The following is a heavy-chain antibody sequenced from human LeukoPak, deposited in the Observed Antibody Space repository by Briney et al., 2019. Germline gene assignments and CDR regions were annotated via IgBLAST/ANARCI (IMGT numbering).Heavy chain of an antibody. J-gene: IGHJ6*03. CDR2: INHSGST. V-gene: IGHV4-34*01. CDR1: GGSFSGYY. D-gene: IGHD3-9*01. Sequence: SSETLSLTCAVYGGSFSGYYWSWIRQPPGKGLEWIGEINHSGSTNYNPSLKSRVTISVDTSKNQFSLKLSSVTAADTAVYYCARGVSVHYDILTGYYYYYYMDVWGKGTTVTVSS. CDR3: ARGVSVHYDILTGYYYYYYMDV.